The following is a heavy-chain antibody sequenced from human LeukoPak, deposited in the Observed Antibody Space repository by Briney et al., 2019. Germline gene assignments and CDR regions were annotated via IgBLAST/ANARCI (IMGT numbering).Heavy chain of an antibody. CDR3: ARASDRFLEWLLLV. J-gene: IGHJ4*02. D-gene: IGHD3-3*01. CDR2: INPNSGGT. Sequence: ASVKVSCKASGYTFTGYYMHWVRQAPGQGLKWMGWINPNSGGTNYAQKFQGRVTMTRDTSISTAYMELSRLRSGDTAVYYCARASDRFLEWLLLVWGQGTLVTVSS. V-gene: IGHV1-2*02. CDR1: GYTFTGYY.